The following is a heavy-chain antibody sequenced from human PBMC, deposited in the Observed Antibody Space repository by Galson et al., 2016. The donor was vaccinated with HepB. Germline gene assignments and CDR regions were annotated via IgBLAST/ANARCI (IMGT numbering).Heavy chain of an antibody. CDR1: GGSISSHDW. Sequence: SETLSLTCAVSGGSISSHDWWSWVRQPPGKGLEWIGETYHSESTTYNPSLKSRVTISVDKSKNQFSLKLSSVTAADTAVYYCARLHLRFNSYYGLDVWGQGTTVTVSS. V-gene: IGHV4-4*02. CDR2: TYHSEST. J-gene: IGHJ6*02. CDR3: ARLHLRFNSYYGLDV.